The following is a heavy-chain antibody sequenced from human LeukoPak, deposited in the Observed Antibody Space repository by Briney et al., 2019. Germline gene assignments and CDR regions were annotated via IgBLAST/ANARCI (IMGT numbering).Heavy chain of an antibody. CDR1: GYTFTGYY. Sequence: ASVTVSCKASGYTFTGYYMHWVRQARGQGLEGMGWINPNSGGTNYAQKFQGRVTMTRDTSISTAYMELSRLRSDDTAVYYCARDLIASEGELEGLYDIWGQGTMVTVSS. CDR2: INPNSGGT. CDR3: ARDLIASEGELEGLYDI. J-gene: IGHJ3*02. D-gene: IGHD1-26*01. V-gene: IGHV1-2*02.